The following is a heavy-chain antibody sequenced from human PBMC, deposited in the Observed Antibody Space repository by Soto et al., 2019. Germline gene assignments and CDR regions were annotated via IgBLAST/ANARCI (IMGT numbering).Heavy chain of an antibody. CDR2: IYCSGST. CDR3: ARAQGSGFLVS. Sequence: SETLSLTCTVSGGSISSGDYYWSWIRQPPGKGLEWIGYIYCSGSTYYNPSLKSRVTISVDTSKNQFSLKLSSVTAADTAVYYCARAQGSGFLVSWGQGTLVTVSS. CDR1: GGSISSGDYY. D-gene: IGHD3-10*01. J-gene: IGHJ4*02. V-gene: IGHV4-30-4*01.